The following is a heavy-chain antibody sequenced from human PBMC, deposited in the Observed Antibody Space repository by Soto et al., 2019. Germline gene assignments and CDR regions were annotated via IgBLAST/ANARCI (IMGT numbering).Heavy chain of an antibody. Sequence: ASVKVSCKASGYTFTGYYMHWVRQAPGQGLEWMGWINPNSGGTNYAQKFQGWVTMTRDTSISTAYMELSRLRSDDTAVYYCARVSVRGYCSSTSCFGRGGPFDYWGQGTLVTVSS. CDR1: GYTFTGYY. CDR2: INPNSGGT. V-gene: IGHV1-2*04. D-gene: IGHD2-2*01. CDR3: ARVSVRGYCSSTSCFGRGGPFDY. J-gene: IGHJ4*02.